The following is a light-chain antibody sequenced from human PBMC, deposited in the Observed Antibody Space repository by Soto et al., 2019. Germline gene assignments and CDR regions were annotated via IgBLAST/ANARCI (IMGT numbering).Light chain of an antibody. CDR2: GNY. V-gene: IGLV1-40*01. Sequence: QSVLTQPPSVSGAPGQRVTISCTGSSSNTGAGYDVHWYQQFPGMAPKLLIFGNYERPSGVPDRFSGSKSGASASLAISGLQTEDEADYYCQSYDTSLNDWVFGGGTKLTV. CDR3: QSYDTSLNDWV. J-gene: IGLJ3*02. CDR1: SSNTGAGYD.